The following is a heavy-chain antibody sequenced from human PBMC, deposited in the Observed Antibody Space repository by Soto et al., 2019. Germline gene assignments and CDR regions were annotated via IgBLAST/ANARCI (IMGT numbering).Heavy chain of an antibody. CDR3: ARGSAAAATDNWFDP. Sequence: QVQLQQWGAGLLKPSETLSLTCAVYGGSFSGYYWNWIRQPPGKGLEWIGEINHSGSTNYNPSLKSRVTISVDTPKNQFSLKLSSVTAADTAVYYCARGSAAAATDNWFDPWGQGTLVTVSS. J-gene: IGHJ5*02. CDR1: GGSFSGYY. D-gene: IGHD6-13*01. V-gene: IGHV4-34*01. CDR2: INHSGST.